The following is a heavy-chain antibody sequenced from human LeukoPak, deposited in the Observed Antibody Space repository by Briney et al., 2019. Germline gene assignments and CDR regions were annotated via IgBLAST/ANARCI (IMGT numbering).Heavy chain of an antibody. D-gene: IGHD5-12*01. CDR2: ISYDGSKK. CDR3: ARVLKGFNGYDFVDY. CDR1: GXSFSSYG. Sequence: GGSLRLSCAASGXSFSSYGMHWVRQAPGKGLEWVAFISYDGSKKDYADSVKGRFTVSRDDSKKTLYVQMNSLRAEDTAMYYCARVLKGFNGYDFVDYWGQGTLVTVSS. J-gene: IGHJ4*02. V-gene: IGHV3-30*03.